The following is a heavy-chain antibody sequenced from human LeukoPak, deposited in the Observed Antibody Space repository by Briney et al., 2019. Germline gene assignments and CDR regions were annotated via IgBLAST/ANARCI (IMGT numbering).Heavy chain of an antibody. Sequence: SETLSLTCTVSGGSISSYYWSWIRQPPGKGLEGIGYIYYSGSTNYNPSLKSRVTISVDTSKNQFSLKLSSVTAADTAVYYCARGGRTTFYFDYWGQGTLVTVSS. V-gene: IGHV4-59*01. D-gene: IGHD4-11*01. J-gene: IGHJ4*02. CDR3: ARGGRTTFYFDY. CDR1: GGSISSYY. CDR2: IYYSGST.